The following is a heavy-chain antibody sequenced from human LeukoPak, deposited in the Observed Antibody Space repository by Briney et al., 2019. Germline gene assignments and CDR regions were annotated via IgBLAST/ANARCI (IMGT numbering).Heavy chain of an antibody. CDR1: GGSISSSNW. CDR3: AREGFAVAGTYFDY. V-gene: IGHV4-4*02. J-gene: IGHJ4*02. CDR2: IYHSGST. D-gene: IGHD6-19*01. Sequence: PSETLSLTCAVSGGSISSSNWWSWVRQPQGKGLEWIGEIYHSGSTNYNPSLKSRVTISVDKSKNQFSLKLSSVTAADTAVYYCAREGFAVAGTYFDYWGQGTLVTVSS.